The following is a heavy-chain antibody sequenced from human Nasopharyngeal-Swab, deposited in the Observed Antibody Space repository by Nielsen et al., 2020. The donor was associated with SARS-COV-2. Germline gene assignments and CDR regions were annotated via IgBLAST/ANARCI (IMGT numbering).Heavy chain of an antibody. CDR2: ISGSGTI. CDR3: VREFEATGATYLDY. Sequence: GESLKISCAASGFTFSTYSMNWVRQAPGKGPEWISYISGSGTIYYTDSVKGRFTVSRDNAKNSLYLQMSSLRDEDTAVYYCVREFEATGATYLDYWGLGTLVTVSS. J-gene: IGHJ4*02. CDR1: GFTFSTYS. V-gene: IGHV3-48*02. D-gene: IGHD1-26*01.